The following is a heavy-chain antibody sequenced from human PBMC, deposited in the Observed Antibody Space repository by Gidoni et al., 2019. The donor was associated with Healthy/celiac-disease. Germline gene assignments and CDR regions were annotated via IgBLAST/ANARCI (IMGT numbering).Heavy chain of an antibody. CDR2: IYHSGST. Sequence: QVQLQESGPGLVKPSGPLSLTCAVSGGSISISNCWRWVRQPPGTGLEWIWEIYHSGSTNYNPSLKSRVTISVDKSKNQFSLKLSSVTAADTAVYYCARDSPLTIVGVVTNKDYGMDVWGQGTTVTVSS. V-gene: IGHV4-4*02. CDR3: ARDSPLTIVGVVTNKDYGMDV. CDR1: GGSISISNC. D-gene: IGHD3-3*01. J-gene: IGHJ6*02.